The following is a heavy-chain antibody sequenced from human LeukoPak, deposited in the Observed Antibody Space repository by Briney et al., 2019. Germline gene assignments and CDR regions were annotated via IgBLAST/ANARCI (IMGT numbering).Heavy chain of an antibody. CDR3: ARVRGQGYYYDSSGYYSRRRYFDY. J-gene: IGHJ4*02. CDR1: GGSISSSSYY. V-gene: IGHV4-39*07. CDR2: IYYSGST. D-gene: IGHD3-22*01. Sequence: SETLSLTCTVSGGSISSSSYYWGWIRQPPGKGLEWIGSIYYSGSTYYNPSLKSRVTISVDTSKNQFSLKLSSVTAADTAVYYCARVRGQGYYYDSSGYYSRRRYFDYWGQGTLVTVSS.